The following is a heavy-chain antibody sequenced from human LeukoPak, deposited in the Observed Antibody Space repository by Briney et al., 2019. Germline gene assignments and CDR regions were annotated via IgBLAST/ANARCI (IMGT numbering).Heavy chain of an antibody. J-gene: IGHJ6*01. CDR1: GYTLRSYD. D-gene: IGHD1-26*01. V-gene: IGHV1-18*01. CDR2: ISTHNGYT. CDR3: ARDSTYYRGSGGYSVLVGHVMDV. Sequence: ASVKVSCQTFGYTLRSYDLNWVRQAPGQGLEWMAWISTHNGYTKFAQKFQGRVTLTTDTFTNTAYMEVTSLRSDDTAVYYWARDSTYYRGSGGYSVLVGHVMDVWGQGTAVTVSS.